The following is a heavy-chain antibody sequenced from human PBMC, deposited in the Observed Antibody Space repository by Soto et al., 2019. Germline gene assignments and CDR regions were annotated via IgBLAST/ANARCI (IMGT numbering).Heavy chain of an antibody. CDR3: AREHYDFWSGYYYVPYYYYYYMDV. V-gene: IGHV3-48*01. CDR1: GFIFNNYA. CDR2: ISSSSSSI. Sequence: GGSLRLSCAASGFIFNNYAMNWVRQAPGEGLQWVAGISSSSSSIYYADSVKGRFTISRDNAKNSLYLQMNSLRAEDTAVYYCAREHYDFWSGYYYVPYYYYYYMDVWGKGTTVTVSS. D-gene: IGHD3-3*01. J-gene: IGHJ6*03.